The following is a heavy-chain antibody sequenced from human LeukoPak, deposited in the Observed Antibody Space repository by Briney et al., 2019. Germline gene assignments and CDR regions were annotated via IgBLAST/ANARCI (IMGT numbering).Heavy chain of an antibody. V-gene: IGHV1-2*02. CDR1: GYSFTSYW. Sequence: GESLKISCKGSGYSFTSYWIGWVRQAPGQGLEWMGWINPNSGGTNYAQKFQGRVTMTRDTSISTAYMELSRLRSDDTAVYYCAIARRLSDPFDYWGQGTLVTVSS. CDR2: INPNSGGT. J-gene: IGHJ4*02. D-gene: IGHD2/OR15-2a*01. CDR3: AIARRLSDPFDY.